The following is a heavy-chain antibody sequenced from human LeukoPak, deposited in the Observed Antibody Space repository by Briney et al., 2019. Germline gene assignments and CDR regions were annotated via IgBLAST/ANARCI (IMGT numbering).Heavy chain of an antibody. CDR2: ISGSGGST. CDR1: GFTFSSYA. Sequence: HPGGSLRLSCAASGFTFSSYAMSWVRQAPGKGLEWVSAISGSGGSTYYADSVKGRFTISRDNSKNTLYPQMNSLRAEDTAVYYCAKDLDDYGDYAREFDYWGQGTLVTVSS. V-gene: IGHV3-23*01. D-gene: IGHD4-17*01. CDR3: AKDLDDYGDYAREFDY. J-gene: IGHJ4*02.